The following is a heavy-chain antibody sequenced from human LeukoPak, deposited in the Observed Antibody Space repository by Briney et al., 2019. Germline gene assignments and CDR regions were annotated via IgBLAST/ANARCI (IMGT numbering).Heavy chain of an antibody. D-gene: IGHD6-19*01. Sequence: QTGGSLRLSCAASGFTFDDYAMHWVRQAPGKGLEWVSGISWNSGSIGYADSVKGRFTISRDNAKNSLYLQMNSLRAEDTALYYCAKSGGAVAGPEDYWGQGTLVTVSS. CDR2: ISWNSGSI. CDR3: AKSGGAVAGPEDY. V-gene: IGHV3-9*01. J-gene: IGHJ4*02. CDR1: GFTFDDYA.